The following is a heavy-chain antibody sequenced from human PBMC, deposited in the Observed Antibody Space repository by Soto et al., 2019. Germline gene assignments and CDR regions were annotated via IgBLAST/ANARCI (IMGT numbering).Heavy chain of an antibody. J-gene: IGHJ5*02. D-gene: IGHD4-17*01. Sequence: SETLCLTCSVAGGSISSSSYYWGWNRQPPGKGLEWIGSIYYSGSTYYNPSLKSRVTISVDTSKNQFSLKLSSVTAADTAVYYCARHYGASYNWFDPWGQGTLVTVSS. CDR3: ARHYGASYNWFDP. CDR2: IYYSGST. V-gene: IGHV4-39*01. CDR1: GGSISSSSYY.